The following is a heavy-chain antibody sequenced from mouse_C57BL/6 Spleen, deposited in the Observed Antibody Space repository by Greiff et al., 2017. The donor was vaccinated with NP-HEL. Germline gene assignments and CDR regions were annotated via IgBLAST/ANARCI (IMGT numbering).Heavy chain of an antibody. V-gene: IGHV10-1*01. CDR1: GFSFNTYA. D-gene: IGHD2-5*01. CDR3: VRQRGYSNYWYFDV. Sequence: EVQVVESGGGLVQPKGSLKLSCAASGFSFNTYAMNWVRQAPGKGLEWVARIRSKSNNYATYYADSVKDRFTISRDDSESMLYLQMNNLKTEDTAMYYCVRQRGYSNYWYFDVWGTGTTVTVSS. CDR2: IRSKSNNYAT. J-gene: IGHJ1*03.